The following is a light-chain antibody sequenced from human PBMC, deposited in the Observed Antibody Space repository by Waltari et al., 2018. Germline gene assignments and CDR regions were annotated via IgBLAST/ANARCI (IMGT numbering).Light chain of an antibody. CDR1: SSDIGRYNY. Sequence: QSALTQPASVSGSPGQSITISCIGASSDIGRYNYVSWYQQHPGKGPKLILYEVDNRPSGVSDRFSGSKSGNTASLTISGLQTDDEGNYYCSSYTTSSTWVFGGGTQLTVL. CDR3: SSYTTSSTWV. V-gene: IGLV2-14*03. CDR2: EVD. J-gene: IGLJ3*02.